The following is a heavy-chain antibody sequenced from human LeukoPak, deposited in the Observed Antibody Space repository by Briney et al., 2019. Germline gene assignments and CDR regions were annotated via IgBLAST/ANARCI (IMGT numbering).Heavy chain of an antibody. CDR1: AFTFSSNA. V-gene: IGHV3-23*01. Sequence: GGSLRLSCAASAFTFSSNAMGWVRQAPGKGLEWVSAISSGGGSTYYADSVKGRFTISRDNSKNTLYLQMNSLRAEDTAVYYCAKRGPDYDSSGYSYYFDYWGQGTLVTVSS. D-gene: IGHD3-22*01. CDR2: ISSGGGST. CDR3: AKRGPDYDSSGYSYYFDY. J-gene: IGHJ4*02.